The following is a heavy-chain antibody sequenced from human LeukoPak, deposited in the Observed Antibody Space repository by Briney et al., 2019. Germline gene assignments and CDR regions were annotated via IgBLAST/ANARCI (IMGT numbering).Heavy chain of an antibody. Sequence: GASVKVSCKASGYTFTSYDINWVRQATGQGLEWMGWMNPNIGNTGYAQKFQGRVTMTRNTYISTAYMELSRLRSEDTAVYYCARGLTYYDFWSGYYGDYYYYMDVWGKGTTVTVSS. CDR2: MNPNIGNT. J-gene: IGHJ6*03. CDR3: ARGLTYYDFWSGYYGDYYYYMDV. CDR1: GYTFTSYD. D-gene: IGHD3-3*01. V-gene: IGHV1-8*01.